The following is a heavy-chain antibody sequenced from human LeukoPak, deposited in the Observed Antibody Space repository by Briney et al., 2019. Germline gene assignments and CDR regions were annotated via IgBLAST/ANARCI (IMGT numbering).Heavy chain of an antibody. D-gene: IGHD2-15*01. CDR3: ARGVVAATFYYYMDV. Sequence: VASVKVSCKASGYTFTGYYMHWVRQAPGQGLEWMGWINPNSGGTNYAQKFQGRVTMTRDTSISTAYMELSRLRADDTAVYYCARGVVAATFYYYMDVWGKGTTVSVAS. CDR1: GYTFTGYY. V-gene: IGHV1-2*02. CDR2: INPNSGGT. J-gene: IGHJ6*03.